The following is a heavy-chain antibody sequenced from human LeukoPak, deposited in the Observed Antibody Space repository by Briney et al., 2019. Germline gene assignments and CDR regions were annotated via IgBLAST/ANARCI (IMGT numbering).Heavy chain of an antibody. V-gene: IGHV3-74*01. CDR3: ASAPSEIGGYYPEYFRH. CDR1: GFTFSSYW. CDR2: IKSDGST. Sequence: GRSLRLSCAAAGFTFSSYWMHCARQAPGEGLVWVSRIKSDGSTRYAASVRGRFTISRDNAKNTVSLQMNSLRAEDTGVYYCASAPSEIGGYYPEYFRHWGQGTLVTASP. J-gene: IGHJ1*01. D-gene: IGHD3-22*01.